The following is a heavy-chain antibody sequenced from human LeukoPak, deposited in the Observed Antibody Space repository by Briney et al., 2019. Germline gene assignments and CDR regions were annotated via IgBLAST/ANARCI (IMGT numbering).Heavy chain of an antibody. CDR2: IYYTET. J-gene: IGHJ4*02. CDR3: ATRKLGNDY. D-gene: IGHD7-27*01. V-gene: IGHV4-59*02. CDR1: GGSVSNYY. Sequence: SETLSHTCTVSGGSVSNYYWSWIRQSPGKGLEWIGYIYYTETSYNPSLKSRVTISADTSKNQFSLKLYSVTAADTAVYYCATRKLGNDYWGQGTLVTVSS.